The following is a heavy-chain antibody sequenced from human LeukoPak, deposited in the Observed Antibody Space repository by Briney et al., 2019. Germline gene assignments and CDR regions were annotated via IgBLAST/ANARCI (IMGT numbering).Heavy chain of an antibody. Sequence: PGRSLRLSCAASGFTFSSYGVHWVRQAPGKGLEWVAVISYDGSNKYYADSVKGRFTISRDNSKNTLYLQMNSLRAEDTAVYYCAKGGLYEPSDYWGQGTLVTVSS. CDR2: ISYDGSNK. D-gene: IGHD5/OR15-5a*01. CDR3: AKGGLYEPSDY. V-gene: IGHV3-30*18. CDR1: GFTFSSYG. J-gene: IGHJ4*02.